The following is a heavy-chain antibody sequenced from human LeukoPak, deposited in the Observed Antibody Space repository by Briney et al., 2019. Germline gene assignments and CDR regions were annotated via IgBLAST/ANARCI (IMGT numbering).Heavy chain of an antibody. CDR3: AKQRDYYDSSGYYRRYYFDY. D-gene: IGHD3-22*01. CDR1: GFTFSSYA. J-gene: IGHJ4*02. Sequence: GGSLRLSCADSGFTFSSYAMSWVRQAPGKGLEWVSSISGSSTRTYYADSVKGRFTVSRDNPKNTLYLQMNSLRAEDTAVYYCAKQRDYYDSSGYYRRYYFDYWGQGTLVIVSS. CDR2: ISGSSTRT. V-gene: IGHV3-23*01.